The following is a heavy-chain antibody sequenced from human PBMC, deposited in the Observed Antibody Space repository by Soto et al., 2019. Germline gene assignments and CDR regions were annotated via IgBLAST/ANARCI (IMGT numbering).Heavy chain of an antibody. CDR1: GGSFSGYY. CDR3: ARVGIAARLIDY. D-gene: IGHD6-6*01. CDR2: INHSGST. J-gene: IGHJ4*02. Sequence: QVQLQQWGAGLLKPSETLSLTCAVYGGSFSGYYWSWIRQPPGKGLEWIGEINHSGSTNYNPSLKSGVTISVDTSKNQFSLKLSSVAAADTAVYYCARVGIAARLIDYWGQGTLVTVSS. V-gene: IGHV4-34*01.